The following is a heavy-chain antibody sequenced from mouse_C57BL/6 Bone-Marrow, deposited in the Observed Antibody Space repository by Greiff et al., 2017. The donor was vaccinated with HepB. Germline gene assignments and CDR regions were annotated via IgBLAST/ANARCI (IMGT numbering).Heavy chain of an antibody. CDR2: IDPSDSYT. V-gene: IGHV1-69*01. J-gene: IGHJ3*01. CDR1: GYTFTSYW. CDR3: ARGSLPAY. Sequence: QVQLQQPGAELVMPGASVKLSCKASGYTFTSYWMHWVKQRPGQGLEWIGEIDPSDSYTNYNQKFKGKSTLTVDKSSSTAYMQLSRLTSEDSAVYYCARGSLPAYWGQGTLVTVSA.